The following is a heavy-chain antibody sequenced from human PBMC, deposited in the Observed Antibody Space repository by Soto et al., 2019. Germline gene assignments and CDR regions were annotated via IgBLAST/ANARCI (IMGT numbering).Heavy chain of an antibody. Sequence: ASVKVSCKPSGYTLNTYYLHWVRQAPGQGLEWMGIIHPSGGGSTYAQKFLGRVTMTRDTSTSTVFMELSSLKIEDTGVYYCITDPPYYYGSGSPVVWGQGTLVTVSS. CDR2: IHPSGGGS. CDR3: ITDPPYYYGSGSPVV. V-gene: IGHV1-46*02. J-gene: IGHJ4*02. CDR1: GYTLNTYY. D-gene: IGHD3-10*01.